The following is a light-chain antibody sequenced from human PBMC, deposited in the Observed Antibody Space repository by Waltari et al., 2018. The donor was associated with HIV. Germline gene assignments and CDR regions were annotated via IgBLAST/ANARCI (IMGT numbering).Light chain of an antibody. CDR1: SRDVGGYDY. J-gene: IGLJ1*01. Sequence: QPALTQPASVSGSPGQSITISCAGTSRDVGGYDYVSWYQEHPGKAPKLIIFDVNKRPSGVSKRFSCSKAGNTAFLTISGLQAEDEADYYCCSYGGSGTSVFGSGTKVTVL. CDR3: CSYGGSGTSV. CDR2: DVN. V-gene: IGLV2-23*02.